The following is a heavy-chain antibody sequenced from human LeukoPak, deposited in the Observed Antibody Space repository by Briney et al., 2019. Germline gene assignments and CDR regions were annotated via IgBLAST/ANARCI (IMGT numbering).Heavy chain of an antibody. CDR3: ARGLTHSSGWVWFDP. CDR1: GFTFSSYA. Sequence: PGGSLRLSWAASGFTFSSYAMHWVRQAPGKGLEWVAVISYDGSNKYYADSVKGRFTISRDNSKNTLYLQMNSLRAEDTAVYYCARGLTHSSGWVWFDPWGQGTLVTVSS. CDR2: ISYDGSNK. J-gene: IGHJ5*02. D-gene: IGHD6-19*01. V-gene: IGHV3-30*04.